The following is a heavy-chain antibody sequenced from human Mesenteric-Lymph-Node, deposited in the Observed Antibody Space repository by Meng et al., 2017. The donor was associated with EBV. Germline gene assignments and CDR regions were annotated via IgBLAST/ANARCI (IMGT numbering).Heavy chain of an antibody. CDR1: GGSISSGGYY. Sequence: VPRQGSGPGLVKPSQILSLTCAVSGGSISSGGYYWSWIRQPPGKGLEWIGYIYYSGSTYYNPSLKSRVTISVDTSKNQFSLKLSSVTAADTAVYYCARGLEVATMSYWGQGTLVTVSS. D-gene: IGHD5-12*01. CDR3: ARGLEVATMSY. CDR2: IYYSGST. V-gene: IGHV4-30-4*01. J-gene: IGHJ4*02.